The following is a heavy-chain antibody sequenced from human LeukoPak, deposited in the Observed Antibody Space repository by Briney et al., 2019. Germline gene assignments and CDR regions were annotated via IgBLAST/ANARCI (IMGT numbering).Heavy chain of an antibody. V-gene: IGHV1-8*02. CDR1: GYTFTSYG. Sequence: ASVKVSCKASGYTFTSYGISWVRQAPGQGLEWMGWMNPNSGNTGYAQKFQGRVTMTRNTSISTAYMELSSLRSEDTAVYYCARVQDRGYSGYGPDYWGQGTLVTVSS. CDR2: MNPNSGNT. J-gene: IGHJ4*02. CDR3: ARVQDRGYSGYGPDY. D-gene: IGHD5-12*01.